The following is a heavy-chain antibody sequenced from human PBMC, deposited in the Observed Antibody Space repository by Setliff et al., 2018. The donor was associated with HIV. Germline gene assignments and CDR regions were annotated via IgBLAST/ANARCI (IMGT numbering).Heavy chain of an antibody. J-gene: IGHJ4*02. CDR2: LYYSGST. CDR1: YASISTADYY. D-gene: IGHD4-17*01. CDR3: AAKKSRDYPFN. Sequence: SETLSLTCTASYASISTADYYWVWIRQPPGKELEWIGSLYYSGSTYYNPSLQSRVTISPDTSKYQFTLKVGSGTAADTAVCYCAAKKSRDYPFNWGQGTLVTVSS. V-gene: IGHV4-39*06.